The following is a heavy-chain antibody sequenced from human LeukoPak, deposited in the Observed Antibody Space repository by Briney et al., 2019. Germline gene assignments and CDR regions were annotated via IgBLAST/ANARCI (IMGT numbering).Heavy chain of an antibody. CDR2: IYYSGST. CDR3: ARHGQTGYCSSTSCYDWDYYYMDV. V-gene: IGHV4-34*01. Sequence: PSETLSLTCAVYGGSFSGYYWSWIRQPPGKGLEWIGSIYYSGSTYYNPSLKSRVTISVDTSKNQFSVKLSLVTAADTAVYYCARHGQTGYCSSTSCYDWDYYYMDVWGKGTTVTVSS. D-gene: IGHD2-2*01. J-gene: IGHJ6*03. CDR1: GGSFSGYY.